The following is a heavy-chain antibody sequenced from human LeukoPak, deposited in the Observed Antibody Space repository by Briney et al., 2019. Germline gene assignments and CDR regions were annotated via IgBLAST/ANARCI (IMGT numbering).Heavy chain of an antibody. CDR1: GYTFTAYY. V-gene: IGHV1-46*01. CDR3: ARGRSIAAAGPMGY. D-gene: IGHD6-13*01. Sequence: ASVKVSCKTSGYTFTAYYMHWVRQAPGQGLEWLGVINPSGGGTSYPQKFQGRVTMTRDTSTSTVYMELSSLRSEDTAVYYCARGRSIAAAGPMGYWGQGTLVTVSS. J-gene: IGHJ4*02. CDR2: INPSGGGT.